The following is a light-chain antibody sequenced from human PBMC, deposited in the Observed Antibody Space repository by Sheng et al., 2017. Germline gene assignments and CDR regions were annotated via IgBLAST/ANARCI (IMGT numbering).Light chain of an antibody. V-gene: IGKV3-20*01. CDR1: QSVNSNF. CDR3: QQYSTSPQFT. CDR2: AAS. Sequence: EIVLTQSPGALSLSPGERATLSCRASQSVNSNFLAWYQQKPGEAPRLLIYAASRRATGIPDRFSGSGSGTDFTLTISRLEPEDFAVYYCQQYSTSPQFTFGPGTKVDIK. J-gene: IGKJ3*01.